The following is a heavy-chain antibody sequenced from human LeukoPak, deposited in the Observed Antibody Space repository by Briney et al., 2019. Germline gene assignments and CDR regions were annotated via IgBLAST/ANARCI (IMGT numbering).Heavy chain of an antibody. J-gene: IGHJ4*02. V-gene: IGHV4-59*12. CDR2: IYYSGST. CDR3: AREGHCSGGSCLLDY. Sequence: SETLSLTCTVSGGSFSTYYWSWIRQPPGKGLEWIGYIYYSGSTYYNPSLKSRVTISVDTSKNQFSLKLSSVTAADTAVYYCAREGHCSGGSCLLDYWGQGTLVTVSS. D-gene: IGHD2-15*01. CDR1: GGSFSTYY.